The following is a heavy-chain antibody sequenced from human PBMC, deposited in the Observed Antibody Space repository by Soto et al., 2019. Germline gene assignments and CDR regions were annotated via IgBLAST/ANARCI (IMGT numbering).Heavy chain of an antibody. D-gene: IGHD2-8*02. Sequence: SLRLSCAAAGFTFSNYAMSWVRQAPGKGLEWVSAISENGGSTYYADSVKGRFTISRDNSKSALSLQMNSLRAEDTAVYYCAKRNSVPGGHLDDYWRHVTMVTV. CDR2: ISENGGST. CDR3: AKRNSVPGGHLDDY. V-gene: IGHV3-23*01. CDR1: GFTFSNYA. J-gene: IGHJ4*01.